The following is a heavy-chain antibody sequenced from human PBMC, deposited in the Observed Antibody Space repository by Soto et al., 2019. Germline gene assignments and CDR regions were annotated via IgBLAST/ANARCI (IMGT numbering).Heavy chain of an antibody. J-gene: IGHJ4*02. CDR2: IISIFGTP. Sequence: QVQLVQSGAEVKKPGSSVKVSCKASGGTFNSYVFNWVRQAPGQGLEWMGGIISIFGTPNYGQKFQGRVTITADESTSTGFMEVSRLTSEDTAIYYCARDLGSGYDPGDYWGQGTLVTVYS. CDR3: ARDLGSGYDPGDY. V-gene: IGHV1-69*12. D-gene: IGHD5-12*01. CDR1: GGTFNSYV.